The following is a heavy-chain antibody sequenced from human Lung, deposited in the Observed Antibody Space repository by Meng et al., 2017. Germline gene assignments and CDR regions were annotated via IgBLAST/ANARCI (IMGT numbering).Heavy chain of an antibody. CDR1: GGCFSDYY. CDR3: ARGPTTMAHDFDY. D-gene: IGHD4-11*01. J-gene: IGHJ4*02. Sequence: QGPIQQRGAGLLKPSDTLSIHCVVSGGCFSDYYWSWFRQPPGKGLEWIGEINHSGSTNYNPSLESRATISVDTSQNNLSLKLSSVTAADSAVYYCARGPTTMAHDFDYWGQGTLVTVSS. V-gene: IGHV4-34*01. CDR2: INHSGST.